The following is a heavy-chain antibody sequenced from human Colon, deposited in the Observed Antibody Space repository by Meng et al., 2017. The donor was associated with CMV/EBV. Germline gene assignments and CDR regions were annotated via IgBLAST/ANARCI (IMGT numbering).Heavy chain of an antibody. CDR2: ISEKSKDYAT. Sequence: LTLSCASSGFTFRYVPMHWVRQAPGKGLEWVGRISEKSKDYATALASSVKGRFLISRDDLSNTTYLLMNRLKVEDTAVYYCTRLLDPWGQGTLVTVSS. J-gene: IGHJ5*02. CDR1: GFTFRYVP. CDR3: TRLLDP. V-gene: IGHV3-73*01.